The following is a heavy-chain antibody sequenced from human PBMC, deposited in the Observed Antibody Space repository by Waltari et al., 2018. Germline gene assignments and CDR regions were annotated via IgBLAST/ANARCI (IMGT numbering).Heavy chain of an antibody. CDR1: GLTFSSYA. V-gene: IGHV3-23*04. Sequence: EVQLVESGGGLVQPGGSLRLACAASGLTFSSYAMSWLRRAPGKGLEWVSAISGSGGSTYYADSVKGRFTISRDNSKNTLYLQMNSLRAEDTAVYYCAKNYDSMSNAFDIWGQGTMVTVSS. J-gene: IGHJ3*02. CDR3: AKNYDSMSNAFDI. D-gene: IGHD3-22*01. CDR2: ISGSGGST.